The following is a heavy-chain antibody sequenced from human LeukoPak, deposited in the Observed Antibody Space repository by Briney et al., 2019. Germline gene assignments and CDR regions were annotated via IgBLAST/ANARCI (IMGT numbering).Heavy chain of an antibody. D-gene: IGHD3-10*01. Sequence: HPSETLSLTCSVSGGAIGSDGYYWNWIRQHPGKGLEWIGYIYYSGSASYNPSLKSRVTISVDTSKNQFSLRLSSVTAADTAVYYCERGSYYGFSGDSWGQGSLVTVSS. CDR1: GGAIGSDGYY. J-gene: IGHJ4*02. V-gene: IGHV4-31*03. CDR3: ERGSYYGFSGDS. CDR2: IYYSGSA.